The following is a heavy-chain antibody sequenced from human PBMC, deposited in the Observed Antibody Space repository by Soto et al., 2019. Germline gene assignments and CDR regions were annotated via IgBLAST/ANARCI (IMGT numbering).Heavy chain of an antibody. CDR3: ARESWQWLDS. CDR2: ISGYNGNT. Sequence: QIQLVQSGAEVQKPGASVKVSCKTSGYTFTNYGVNWVRQAPGQGLEWMGWISGYNGNTYYVKKFKGRLSIARDTTTSTAYMEVRRLRSKATALDYGARESWQWLDSRGPGTRFTGFS. V-gene: IGHV1-18*01. J-gene: IGHJ5*01. CDR1: GYTFTNYG.